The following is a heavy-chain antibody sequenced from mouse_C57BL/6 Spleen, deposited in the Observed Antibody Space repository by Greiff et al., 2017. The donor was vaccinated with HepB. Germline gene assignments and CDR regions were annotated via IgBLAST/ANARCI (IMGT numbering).Heavy chain of an antibody. CDR2: ISSGSSTI. V-gene: IGHV5-17*01. CDR3: ARRADYDGLFGY. CDR1: GFTFSDYG. D-gene: IGHD2-4*01. J-gene: IGHJ2*01. Sequence: EVMLVESGGGLVKPGGSLKLSCAASGFTFSDYGMHWVRQAPEKGLEWVAYISSGSSTIYYADTVKGRFTISRDNAKNTLFLQMTSLRSEDTAMYYCARRADYDGLFGYWGQGTTLTVSS.